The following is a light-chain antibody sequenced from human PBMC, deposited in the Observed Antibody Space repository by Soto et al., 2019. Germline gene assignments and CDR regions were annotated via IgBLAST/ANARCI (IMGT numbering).Light chain of an antibody. CDR3: QQWRASWT. J-gene: IGKJ1*01. Sequence: EIVLTQSPGTLSLSPGERATLSCTASQSVSTSLAWYQHKPGQAPRLLIYGASNRATGIPDRFSGSGSGTDFTLTITRLESEDFAVYYCQQWRASWTFGQGTKVDIK. V-gene: IGKV3-20*01. CDR1: QSVSTS. CDR2: GAS.